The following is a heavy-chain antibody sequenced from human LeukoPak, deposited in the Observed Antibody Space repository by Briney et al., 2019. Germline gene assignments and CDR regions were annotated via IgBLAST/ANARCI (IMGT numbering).Heavy chain of an antibody. J-gene: IGHJ4*02. CDR2: IYHSGST. Sequence: PSETLSLTCTVSGYSISSGYYWGWIRQPPGKGLEWIGSIYHSGSTYYNPSLKSRVTISVDTSKNQFSLKLSSVTAADTAVYYCARSDYGSGSPWDYWGQGTLVTVSS. D-gene: IGHD3-10*01. V-gene: IGHV4-38-2*02. CDR3: ARSDYGSGSPWDY. CDR1: GYSISSGYY.